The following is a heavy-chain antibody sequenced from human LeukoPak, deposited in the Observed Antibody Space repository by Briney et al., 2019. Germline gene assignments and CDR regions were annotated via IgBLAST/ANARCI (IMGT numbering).Heavy chain of an antibody. D-gene: IGHD6-13*01. CDR3: AREAPGGYFDY. CDR1: GYTFTGYY. CDR2: INLSGGNT. V-gene: IGHV1-46*01. J-gene: IGHJ4*02. Sequence: GASVKVSCKASGYTFTGYYMHWVRQAPGQGLEWMGVINLSGGNTNYAQKFQGRVTMTRDTSTSTVYMELSSLRSEDTAMYYCAREAPGGYFDYWGQGTLVTVSS.